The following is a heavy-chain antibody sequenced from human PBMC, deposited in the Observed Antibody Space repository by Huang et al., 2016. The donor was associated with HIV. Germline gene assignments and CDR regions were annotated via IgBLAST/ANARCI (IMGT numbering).Heavy chain of an antibody. J-gene: IGHJ4*02. V-gene: IGHV1-46*01. CDR3: VRDRDFYDSSGYWGFNYFDY. Sequence: VKVSCKASGYAFTSYYMHWVRQAPGQGLEWMGIINPSDGSTSYAQKFQGRVTTTTDTSTNTVFMELSSLRSEDTAVYYCVRDRDFYDSSGYWGFNYFDYWGQGTLVTVSS. D-gene: IGHD3-22*01. CDR1: GYAFTSYY. CDR2: INPSDGST.